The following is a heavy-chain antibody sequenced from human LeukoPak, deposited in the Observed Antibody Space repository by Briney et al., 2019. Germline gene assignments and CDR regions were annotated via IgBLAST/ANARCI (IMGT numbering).Heavy chain of an antibody. D-gene: IGHD3-3*01. CDR2: LIPIFGTP. CDR3: AIPTIFGVDDGFDI. CDR1: AGTFYNYA. Sequence: GSSVKVSCKASAGTFYNYAISWVRQAPGQGLEWMGGLIPIFGTPHYALKFQGRVTITTDESTSTAYMGLISLRSEDTAVYYCAIPTIFGVDDGFDIWGQGTKVTVSS. V-gene: IGHV1-69*05. J-gene: IGHJ3*02.